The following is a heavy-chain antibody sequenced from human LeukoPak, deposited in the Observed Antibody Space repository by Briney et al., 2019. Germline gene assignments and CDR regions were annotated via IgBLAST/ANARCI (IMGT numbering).Heavy chain of an antibody. D-gene: IGHD5-12*01. CDR3: AREMAIVASPFDY. J-gene: IGHJ4*02. V-gene: IGHV1-18*01. CDR1: GYTFTSYG. CDR2: ISAYNGNT. Sequence: GASVKVSCKASGYTFTSYGISWVRQAPGQGLEWMGWISAYNGNTNYAQKLQGRVTMTRNTSISTAYMELSSLRSEDTAVYYCAREMAIVASPFDYWGQGTLVTVSS.